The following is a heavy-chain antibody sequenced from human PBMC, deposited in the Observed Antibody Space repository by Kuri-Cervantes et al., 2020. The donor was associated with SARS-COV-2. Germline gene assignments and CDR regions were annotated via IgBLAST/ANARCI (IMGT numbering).Heavy chain of an antibody. Sequence: SETLSLTCTVSGGSISSHYWSWIRQPPGKGLEWIGYIYYIESTNYNPSLKSRVTISVDTSKNRFSLKLSSVTAADTAVYYCAAELTDAFDIWGKGTMVTVSS. J-gene: IGHJ3*02. D-gene: IGHD1-26*01. CDR3: AAELTDAFDI. CDR2: IYYIEST. V-gene: IGHV4-59*11. CDR1: GGSISSHY.